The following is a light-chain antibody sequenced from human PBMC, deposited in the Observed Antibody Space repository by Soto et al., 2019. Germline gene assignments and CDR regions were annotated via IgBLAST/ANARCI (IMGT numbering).Light chain of an antibody. V-gene: IGLV2-14*01. J-gene: IGLJ3*02. CDR2: EVT. CDR3: TSYTSRSTLV. CDR1: NSDVGGYSY. Sequence: QSALTQPASVSGSPGQSITISCTGTNSDVGGYSYVSWYQQHPGKAPKLMIYEVTNRPSGVSNRFSGSKSGNTASLTISGLQAEDEADYYCTSYTSRSTLVFGGGTKRTVL.